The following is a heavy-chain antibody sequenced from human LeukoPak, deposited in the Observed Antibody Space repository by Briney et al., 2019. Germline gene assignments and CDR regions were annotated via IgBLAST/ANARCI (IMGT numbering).Heavy chain of an antibody. CDR3: ARGRQDVNMILVVMAGVSYYLDV. CDR2: IYYSGST. Sequence: NTSETLSLTCTVSGGSISSYYWSWIRQPPGKGLEWIGYIYYSGSTNYNPSLKSRVTISVDTSKNQFSLKLRSVTAADTAVYYCARGRQDVNMILVVMAGVSYYLDVWSKGTTVTVS. D-gene: IGHD3-22*01. J-gene: IGHJ6*03. CDR1: GGSISSYY. V-gene: IGHV4-59*12.